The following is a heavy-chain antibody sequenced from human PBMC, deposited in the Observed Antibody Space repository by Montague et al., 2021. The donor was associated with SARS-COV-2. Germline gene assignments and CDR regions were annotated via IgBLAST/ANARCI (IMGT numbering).Heavy chain of an antibody. V-gene: IGHV4-4*02. Sequence: SETLSLTCTVSGASITSSSWWNWVRQPPGKGLEWIGQIYHSGSTNYNPSLKSRLTLSLDKSKNQFSLNLSSVTAADTAVYYCARQIQQVVLSPAKLTNWFDPWGLGTLVTVAS. CDR1: GASITSSSW. D-gene: IGHD2-15*01. CDR3: ARQIQQVVLSPAKLTNWFDP. CDR2: IYHSGST. J-gene: IGHJ5*02.